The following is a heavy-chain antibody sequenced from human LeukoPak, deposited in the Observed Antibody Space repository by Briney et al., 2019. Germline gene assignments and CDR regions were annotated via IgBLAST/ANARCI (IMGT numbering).Heavy chain of an antibody. CDR3: AKVSGSTPIVYFDY. D-gene: IGHD2-15*01. Sequence: GRSLRLSCAASGFTFDDYAMHWVRQAPGKGLEWVSGISWNSGSIGYADSVKGRFTISRGNAKNSLYLQMNSLRAEDTALYYCAKVSGSTPIVYFDYWGQGTLVTVSS. CDR1: GFTFDDYA. J-gene: IGHJ4*02. CDR2: ISWNSGSI. V-gene: IGHV3-9*01.